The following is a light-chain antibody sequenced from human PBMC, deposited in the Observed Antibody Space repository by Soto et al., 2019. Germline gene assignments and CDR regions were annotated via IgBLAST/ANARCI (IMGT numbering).Light chain of an antibody. CDR1: QSLSSSY. J-gene: IGKJ1*01. Sequence: EIALSHTPGALSRSAPERATLSFRASQSLSSSYLAWYQQKPGQAPRLLIYEASNRANGIPARFSGSGSGTDFTLTISSLEPEDFAVYYCQQRLNWTFGQGTKVDI. V-gene: IGKV3D-20*02. CDR2: EAS. CDR3: QQRLNWT.